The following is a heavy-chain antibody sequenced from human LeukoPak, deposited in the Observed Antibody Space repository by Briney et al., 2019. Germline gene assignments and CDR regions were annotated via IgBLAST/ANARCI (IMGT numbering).Heavy chain of an antibody. Sequence: SETLSLTCTVSGGSISSGDYYWSWIRQPPGKGLEWIGYIYYSGSTYYNPSLKSRVTISVDTSKDQFSLKLSSVTAADTAVYYCARGHCSSTSCYEPWGQGALVTVSS. D-gene: IGHD2-2*01. CDR2: IYYSGST. CDR1: GGSISSGDYY. J-gene: IGHJ5*02. CDR3: ARGHCSSTSCYEP. V-gene: IGHV4-30-4*01.